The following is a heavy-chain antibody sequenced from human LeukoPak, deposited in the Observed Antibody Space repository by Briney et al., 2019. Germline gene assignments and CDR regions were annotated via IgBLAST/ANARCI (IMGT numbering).Heavy chain of an antibody. Sequence: ASVKVSCKASGYTFTGYCMHWVRQAPGQGLEWRGWINPNSGGTNYAQKFQGRVTMTRDTSISTAYMELSRLRSDDTAVYYCASSPSWIQLWSIGYWGQGTLVTVSS. CDR1: GYTFTGYC. J-gene: IGHJ4*02. CDR3: ASSPSWIQLWSIGY. CDR2: INPNSGGT. V-gene: IGHV1-2*02. D-gene: IGHD5-18*01.